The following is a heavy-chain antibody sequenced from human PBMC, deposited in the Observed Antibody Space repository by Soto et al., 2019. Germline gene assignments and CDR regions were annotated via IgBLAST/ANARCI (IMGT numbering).Heavy chain of an antibody. D-gene: IGHD4-17*01. CDR3: AHAGDYDLLTFDH. CDR1: GFSLSTYHTG. CDR2: IYWDDDK. V-gene: IGHV2-5*02. J-gene: IGHJ4*02. Sequence: QITLKESGPTLVRPAQTLTLTCDFSGFSLSTYHTGVAWIRQPPGKALEWLALIYWDDDKRYSPSLKDRLAISKDTSSNQVVLTITNIDPGDSATYFCAHAGDYDLLTFDHWGPGTLVTVSS.